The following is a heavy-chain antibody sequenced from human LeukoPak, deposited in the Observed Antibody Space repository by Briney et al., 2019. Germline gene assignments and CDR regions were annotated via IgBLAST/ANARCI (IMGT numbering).Heavy chain of an antibody. D-gene: IGHD3-22*01. Sequence: GASVKVSCKASGYTFTGYYMHWVRQAPGQGLEWMGWINPNSGGTNYAQKFQGRVTMTRDTSISTAYMEPSRLRSDDTAVYYCARDGYYYDSSGYPYGFDYWGQGTLVTVSS. J-gene: IGHJ4*02. V-gene: IGHV1-2*02. CDR3: ARDGYYYDSSGYPYGFDY. CDR2: INPNSGGT. CDR1: GYTFTGYY.